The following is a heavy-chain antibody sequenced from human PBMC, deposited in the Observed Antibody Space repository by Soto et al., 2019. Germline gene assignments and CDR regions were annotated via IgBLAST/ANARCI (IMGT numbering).Heavy chain of an antibody. CDR3: AKDELRVFDY. J-gene: IGHJ4*02. CDR1: GFTFSSYG. CDR2: ISYDGSNK. D-gene: IGHD1-7*01. Sequence: GGSLRLSCAASGFTFSSYGMHWVRQAPGKGLEWVAVISYDGSNKYYADSVKGRFTISRDNSKNTLYLQMNSLRAEDTAVYYCAKDELRVFDYWGQGTLVTVSS. V-gene: IGHV3-30*18.